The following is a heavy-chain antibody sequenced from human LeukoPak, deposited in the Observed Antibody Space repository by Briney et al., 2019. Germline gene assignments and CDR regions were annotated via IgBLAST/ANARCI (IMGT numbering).Heavy chain of an antibody. V-gene: IGHV3-9*01. D-gene: IGHD6-13*01. CDR2: ISWNSGSI. CDR3: AKGDSSWYYYGMDV. Sequence: GGSLRLSCAASGFTFDDYAMHWVRQAPGKGLEWVSGISWNSGSIGYADSVKGRFTISRDNAKNSLYLQMNSLRAEDTALYYCAKGDSSWYYYGMDVWGQGTTVTVSS. CDR1: GFTFDDYA. J-gene: IGHJ6*02.